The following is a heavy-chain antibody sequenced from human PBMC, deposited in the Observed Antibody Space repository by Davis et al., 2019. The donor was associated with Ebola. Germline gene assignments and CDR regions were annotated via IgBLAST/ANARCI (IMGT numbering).Heavy chain of an antibody. J-gene: IGHJ5*02. Sequence: GESLKISCAAPGFTFSSYEMNWVRQAPGKGLEWVSYISSSGSTIYYADSVKGRFTISRDNAKNSLYLQMNSLRAEDTAVYYCARARMYYYDSSGYPWGQGTLVTVSS. V-gene: IGHV3-48*03. D-gene: IGHD3-22*01. CDR2: ISSSGSTI. CDR1: GFTFSSYE. CDR3: ARARMYYYDSSGYP.